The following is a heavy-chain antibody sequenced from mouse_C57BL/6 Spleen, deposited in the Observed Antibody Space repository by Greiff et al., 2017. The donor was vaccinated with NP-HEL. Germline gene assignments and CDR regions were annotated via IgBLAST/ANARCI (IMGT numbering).Heavy chain of an antibody. J-gene: IGHJ2*01. V-gene: IGHV1-52*01. D-gene: IGHD1-1*01. Sequence: QVQLQQPGAELVRPGSSVKLSCKASGYTFTSYWLHWVKQRPIQGLEWIGNIDPSDSETHYNQKFKDKATLTVDKSSSTAYMQLSSLTSEDSAVYYCARGYYGSNYFDYWGKGTTLTVSS. CDR3: ARGYYGSNYFDY. CDR2: IDPSDSET. CDR1: GYTFTSYW.